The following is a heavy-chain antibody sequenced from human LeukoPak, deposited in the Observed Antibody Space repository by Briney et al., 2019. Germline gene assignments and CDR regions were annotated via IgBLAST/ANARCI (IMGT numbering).Heavy chain of an antibody. V-gene: IGHV4-34*01. D-gene: IGHD3-22*01. CDR3: ASESLYDGSGSY. J-gene: IGHJ4*02. CDR2: INHSGST. CDR1: GGSFRGYY. Sequence: PSETLSLTCAVYGGSFRGYYWSWIRQPPGKGLEWIGEINHSGSTNYNPSLKSRVTISVDTSKNQFSLKLSSVTAADTAVYYCASESLYDGSGSYWGQGTLVTVSS.